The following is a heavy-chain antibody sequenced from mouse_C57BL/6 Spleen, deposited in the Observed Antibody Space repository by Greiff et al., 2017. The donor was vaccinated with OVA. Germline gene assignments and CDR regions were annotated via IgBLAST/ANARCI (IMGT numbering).Heavy chain of an antibody. J-gene: IGHJ4*01. V-gene: IGHV1-55*01. CDR2: IYPGSGST. D-gene: IGHD1-1*01. Sequence: QVQLQQPGAELVKPGASVKMSCKASGYTFTSYWITWVKQRPGQGLEWIGDIYPGSGSTNYNEKFKSKATLTVDTSSSTAYMQLSSLTSEDSAVYYCARGTYYYGSTYYYAMDYWGQGTSVTVAS. CDR1: GYTFTSYW. CDR3: ARGTYYYGSTYYYAMDY.